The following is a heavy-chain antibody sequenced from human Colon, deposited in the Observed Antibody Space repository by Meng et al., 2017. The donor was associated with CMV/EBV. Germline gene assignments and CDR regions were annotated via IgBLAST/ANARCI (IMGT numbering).Heavy chain of an antibody. J-gene: IGHJ6*02. D-gene: IGHD3-16*01. CDR3: AKDIVGENVVVLPGPTPQAAPYAMDV. V-gene: IGHV3-7*03. Sequence: GESLKISCVASGFNFNGSWMNWVRQAPGMGLEWVAKIKHDGIEKYYVDSVRGRFTISRDNARNSIYLQMNSLGADDTALYYCAKDIVGENVVVLPGPTPQAAPYAMDVWGQGTTVTVSS. CDR2: IKHDGIEK. CDR1: GFNFNGSW.